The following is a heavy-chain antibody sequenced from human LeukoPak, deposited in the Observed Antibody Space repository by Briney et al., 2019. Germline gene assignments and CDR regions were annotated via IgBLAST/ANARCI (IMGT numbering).Heavy chain of an antibody. CDR2: INPNSGGA. Sequence: ASVKVSCKASGYTFTGYYMHWVRQAPGQGLEWMGRINPNSGGANYAQKFQGRVTMTRDTSISTAYMELSRLKSDDTDVYFSARILIAMIRGVREYWGEGTLVTVSS. D-gene: IGHD3-10*01. CDR1: GYTFTGYY. J-gene: IGHJ4*02. CDR3: ARILIAMIRGVREY. V-gene: IGHV1-2*05.